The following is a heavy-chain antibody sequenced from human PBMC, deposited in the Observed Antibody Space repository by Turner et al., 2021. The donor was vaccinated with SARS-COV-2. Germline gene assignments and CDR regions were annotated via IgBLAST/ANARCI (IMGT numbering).Heavy chain of an antibody. CDR1: GSTFSSYS. D-gene: IGHD3-22*01. CDR3: ARWAYYDSSGYYPSHFDY. Sequence: EVQLVESGGGLVKPGGSLRPSCAASGSTFSSYSMNWVRQAPGKGLEWVSSISSSSSYIYYADSVKGRFTISRDNAKNSLYLQMNSLRAEDTAVYYCARWAYYDSSGYYPSHFDYWGQGTLVTVSS. CDR2: ISSSSSYI. J-gene: IGHJ4*02. V-gene: IGHV3-21*01.